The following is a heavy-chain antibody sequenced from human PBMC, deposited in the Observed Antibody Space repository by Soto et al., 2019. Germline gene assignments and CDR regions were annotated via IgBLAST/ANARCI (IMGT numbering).Heavy chain of an antibody. D-gene: IGHD3-9*01. Sequence: GVSLRLSCVASGFNLSHPWMTWVRQAAGQGLEWVGRIKSKTDGGTADYAAPVKGRATISRDDSKNTVYLQMNSLKTEDTAVYYCTTGIYYDILSGYHNVAYWGQGALVTVSS. CDR3: TTGIYYDILSGYHNVAY. CDR2: IKSKTDGGTA. CDR1: GFNLSHPW. V-gene: IGHV3-15*01. J-gene: IGHJ4*02.